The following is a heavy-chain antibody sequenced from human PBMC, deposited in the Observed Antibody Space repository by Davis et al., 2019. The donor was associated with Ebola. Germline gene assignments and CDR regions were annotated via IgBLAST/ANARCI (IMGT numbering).Heavy chain of an antibody. J-gene: IGHJ4*02. CDR3: ANDGWDIVVVPADSPTTDVIH. V-gene: IGHV3-30*02. D-gene: IGHD2-2*01. Sequence: GESLKISCAASGFTFSSYGMHWVRQAPGKGLEWVAFIRYDGSNKYYADSVKGRFTISRDNSKNTLYLQMNSLGAEDTAVYYCANDGWDIVVVPADSPTTDVIHWGQGTLVTVSS. CDR1: GFTFSSYG. CDR2: IRYDGSNK.